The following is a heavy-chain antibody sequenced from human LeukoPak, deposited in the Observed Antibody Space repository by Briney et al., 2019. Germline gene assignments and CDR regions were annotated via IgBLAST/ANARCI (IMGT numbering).Heavy chain of an antibody. CDR3: ARTDLGELSLRFDY. Sequence: GRSLRLSCAASGFTFSSYAMHWVRQAPGKGLEWVAVISYDGSNKYYADSVKGRFTISRDNSKNTLYLQMNSLRAEDTAVYYCARTDLGELSLRFDYWGQETLVTVSS. J-gene: IGHJ4*02. CDR1: GFTFSSYA. V-gene: IGHV3-30-3*01. D-gene: IGHD3-16*02. CDR2: ISYDGSNK.